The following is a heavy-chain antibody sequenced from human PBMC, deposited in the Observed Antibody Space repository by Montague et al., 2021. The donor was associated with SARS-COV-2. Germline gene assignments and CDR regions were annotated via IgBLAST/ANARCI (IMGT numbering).Heavy chain of an antibody. CDR1: GGSFSGYY. V-gene: IGHV4-34*01. CDR2: INHGGNT. Sequence: SETLSLTCAVHGGSFSGYYWNWIRQPPGKGLEWIGEINHGGNTNYNPSLKNRLTISVDTSKNQFSLKLTSVAATDTAVYYCARLRDGVVPSPRLGIGPYFTDNAFDVWGKGTMVTVSS. D-gene: IGHD2-15*01. CDR3: ARLRDGVVPSPRLGIGPYFTDNAFDV. J-gene: IGHJ3*01.